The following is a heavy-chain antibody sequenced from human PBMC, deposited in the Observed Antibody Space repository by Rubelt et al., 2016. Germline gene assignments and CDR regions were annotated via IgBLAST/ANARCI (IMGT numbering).Heavy chain of an antibody. J-gene: IGHJ4*02. D-gene: IGHD4-11*01. CDR3: ARQDSWYYFDH. CDR2: IYYSGST. V-gene: IGHV4-39*07. CDR1: GGSISSSSYY. Sequence: QLQLQESGPGLVKPSETLSLTCTVSGGSISSSSYYWGWIRQPPGKGLEWIGSIYYSGSTYYNPSLKSRVTISVDTSKNQFSLKRSSVTAADTAVYYCARQDSWYYFDHWGQGTLVTVSS.